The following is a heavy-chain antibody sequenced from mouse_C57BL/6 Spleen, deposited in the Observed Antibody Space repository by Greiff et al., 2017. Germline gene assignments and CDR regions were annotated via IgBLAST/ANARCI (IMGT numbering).Heavy chain of an antibody. CDR2: IDPSASYT. CDR1: GYTFTSYW. CDR3: ARWLLLYFDV. V-gene: IGHV1-50*01. Sequence: VQLQQPGAELVKPGASVKLSCKASGYTFTSYWMQWVKQRPGQGLEWIGEIDPSASYTNYNQKFKGKATLTVDTSSSTAYMQLSSLTSEDSAVYYCARWLLLYFDVWGTGTTVTVSS. D-gene: IGHD2-3*01. J-gene: IGHJ1*03.